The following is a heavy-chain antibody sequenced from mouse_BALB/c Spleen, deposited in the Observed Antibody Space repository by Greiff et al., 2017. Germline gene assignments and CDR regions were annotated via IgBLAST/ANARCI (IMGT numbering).Heavy chain of an antibody. V-gene: IGHV5-6-4*01. Sequence: EVKLVESGGGLVKPGGSLKLSCAASGFIFSSYTMSWVRQTPEKRLEWVATISSGGSYTYYPDSVKGRFTISRDNAKNTLYLQMSSLKSEDTAMYYCTRDGDYYGSRPFDYWGQGTTLTVSS. CDR1: GFIFSSYT. J-gene: IGHJ2*01. CDR3: TRDGDYYGSRPFDY. CDR2: ISSGGSYT. D-gene: IGHD1-1*01.